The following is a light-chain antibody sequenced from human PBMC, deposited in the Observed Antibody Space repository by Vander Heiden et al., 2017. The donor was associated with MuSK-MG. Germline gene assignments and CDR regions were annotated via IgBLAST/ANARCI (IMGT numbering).Light chain of an antibody. Sequence: EILITQSPATLSVSPGERATLSCRASQSVSSNFAWYQQKPGQAPRLLIYGASTRATGIPARFSGSGSGTEFTLTISSLQSEDFAVYYCQQDNNWPRTFGQGTKLEIK. CDR2: GAS. V-gene: IGKV3-15*01. J-gene: IGKJ2*01. CDR3: QQDNNWPRT. CDR1: QSVSSN.